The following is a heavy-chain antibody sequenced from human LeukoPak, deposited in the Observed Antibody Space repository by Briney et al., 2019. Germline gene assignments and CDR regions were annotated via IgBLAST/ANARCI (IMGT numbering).Heavy chain of an antibody. J-gene: IGHJ4*02. CDR3: AREPVRGYYDSSGNYFDY. D-gene: IGHD3-22*01. CDR2: IYTSGST. CDR1: GGSFSGYY. V-gene: IGHV4-59*10. Sequence: SETLSLTCAVYGGSFSGYYWSWIRQPPGKGLEWIGRIYTSGSTNYNPSLKSRVTISVDTSKNQFSLKLSSVTAADTAVYYCAREPVRGYYDSSGNYFDYWGQGIMVTVSS.